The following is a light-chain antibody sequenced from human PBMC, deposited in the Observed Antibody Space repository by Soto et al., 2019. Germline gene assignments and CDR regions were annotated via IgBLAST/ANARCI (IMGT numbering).Light chain of an antibody. J-gene: IGLJ1*01. Sequence: QSALTQPASVSGSPGQAITISCTGTSSDVGGYNYVSWYQQHPGKAPKLMIYDVSNRPSGVYNRFSGSKSGNTASMTISGLPAEYEADYYCSSYTSSSLYVFCTGTKLTVL. CDR1: SSDVGGYNY. V-gene: IGLV2-14*01. CDR3: SSYTSSSLYV. CDR2: DVS.